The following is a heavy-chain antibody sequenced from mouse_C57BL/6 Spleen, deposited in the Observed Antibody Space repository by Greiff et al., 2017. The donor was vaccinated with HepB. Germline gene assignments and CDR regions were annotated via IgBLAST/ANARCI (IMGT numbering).Heavy chain of an antibody. CDR2: IWSGGST. Sequence: VKVVESGPGLVQPSQSLSITCTVSGFSLTSYGVHWVRQSPGKGLEWLGVIWSGGSTDYNAAFISRLSISKDNSKSQVFFKMNSLQADDTAIYYCASYGYDVVAYWGQGTLVTVSA. V-gene: IGHV2-2*01. CDR1: GFSLTSYG. CDR3: ASYGYDVVAY. D-gene: IGHD2-2*01. J-gene: IGHJ3*01.